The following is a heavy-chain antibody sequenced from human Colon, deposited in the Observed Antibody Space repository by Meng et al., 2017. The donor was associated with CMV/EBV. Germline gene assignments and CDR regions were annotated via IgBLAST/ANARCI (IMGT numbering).Heavy chain of an antibody. Sequence: VQLQESGPRLVTPSGTLSLTCAVSGLSVSNDYWWTWVRQAPGKGLEWIGEVSQDGRTNSNPSLKSRLPMSVDKSKNQFSLNLRSVTAADTASYFCASSSGWWRIDYWGHGTLVTVSS. CDR3: ASSSGWWRIDY. CDR1: GLSVSNDYW. J-gene: IGHJ4*01. D-gene: IGHD6-19*01. V-gene: IGHV4-4*02. CDR2: VSQDGRT.